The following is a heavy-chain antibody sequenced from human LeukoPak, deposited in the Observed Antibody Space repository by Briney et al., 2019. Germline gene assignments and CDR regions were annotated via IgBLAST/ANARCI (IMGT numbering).Heavy chain of an antibody. CDR2: IKQDGSEK. D-gene: IGHD3-10*01. CDR1: GFTFSSYW. Sequence: GGSLRLSCAASGFTFSSYWMSWVRQALGKGLEWVANIKQDGSEKYYVDSVKGRFTISRDNAKNSLYLQMNSLRAEDTAVYYCAKDLGVYGMDVWGQGTTVTVSS. J-gene: IGHJ6*02. CDR3: AKDLGVYGMDV. V-gene: IGHV3-7*01.